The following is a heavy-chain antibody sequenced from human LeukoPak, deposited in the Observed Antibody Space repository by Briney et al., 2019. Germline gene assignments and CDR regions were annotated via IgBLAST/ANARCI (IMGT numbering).Heavy chain of an antibody. J-gene: IGHJ4*02. D-gene: IGHD4-17*01. CDR1: GFTFSSYA. CDR3: ATARTLRVTTSFDY. V-gene: IGHV3-23*01. Sequence: GGSLRLSCEASGFTFSSYAMNWVRQAPGKGLEWVSGISGSGGSTFYADSVKGRFTISRDNFKDTLYLQLNSLRADDTAVYYCATARTLRVTTSFDYWGQGTLVTVSS. CDR2: ISGSGGST.